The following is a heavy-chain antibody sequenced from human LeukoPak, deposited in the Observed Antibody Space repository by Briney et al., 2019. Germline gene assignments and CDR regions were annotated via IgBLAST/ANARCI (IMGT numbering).Heavy chain of an antibody. V-gene: IGHV5-51*01. CDR3: ARSSQGAPNYGGPLFDY. CDR1: GYSFTSYW. J-gene: IGHJ4*02. Sequence: GESLKISGKGSGYSFTSYWIGWVRQMPGKGLEWLGIIYPGDSDTRYSSSFQGQVTFSADKSISTSYLQWSSLKASDTAMYYCARSSQGAPNYGGPLFDYWGQGTLVTVSS. CDR2: IYPGDSDT. D-gene: IGHD4-23*01.